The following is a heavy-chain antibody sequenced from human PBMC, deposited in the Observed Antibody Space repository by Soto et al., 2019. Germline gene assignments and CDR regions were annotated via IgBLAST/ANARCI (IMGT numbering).Heavy chain of an antibody. D-gene: IGHD2-2*01. V-gene: IGHV3-30*03. CDR1: GFTFSYYG. CDR2: ISFDGSKK. CDR3: ARDRYQLLSGMDV. Sequence: GGSLRLSCVGSGFTFSYYGMHWVRQGPGKGLEWVAVISFDGSKKYYGDSVKGRFTISRDNSKNTLYLQMNSLRAEDTAVYYCARDRYQLLSGMDVWGQGTTVTVSS. J-gene: IGHJ6*02.